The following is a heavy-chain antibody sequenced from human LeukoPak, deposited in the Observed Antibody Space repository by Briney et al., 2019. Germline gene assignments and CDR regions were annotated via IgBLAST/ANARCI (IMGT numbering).Heavy chain of an antibody. CDR1: GFSLSTSGMC. J-gene: IGHJ6*02. Sequence: VSGPTLVNPTQTLTLTCTFSGFSLSTSGMCVSWIRQPPGKALEWLARIDWDDDKYYSTSLKTRLTISKDTSKNQVVLTMTNMDPVDTATYYCARFTGSGYAYNYGMDVWGLGTTVTVSS. V-gene: IGHV2-70*11. D-gene: IGHD5-12*01. CDR2: IDWDDDK. CDR3: ARFTGSGYAYNYGMDV.